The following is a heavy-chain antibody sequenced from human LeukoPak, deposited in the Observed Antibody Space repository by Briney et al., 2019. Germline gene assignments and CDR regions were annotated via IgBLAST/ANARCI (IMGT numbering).Heavy chain of an antibody. D-gene: IGHD3-22*01. Sequence: SETLSLTCTVSGGSIGSYCWSWIRQPPGKGLEWIGYIYYSGSTNYNPSLKSRVTISVDTSKNQFSLKLSSVTAADTAVYYCARGDTSGYSPLFDYWGQGTLVTVSS. CDR2: IYYSGST. V-gene: IGHV4-59*01. CDR3: ARGDTSGYSPLFDY. CDR1: GGSIGSYC. J-gene: IGHJ4*02.